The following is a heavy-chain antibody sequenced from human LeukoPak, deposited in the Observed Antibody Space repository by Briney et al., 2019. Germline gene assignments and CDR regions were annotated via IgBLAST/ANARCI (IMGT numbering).Heavy chain of an antibody. D-gene: IGHD2-2*01. CDR2: ISGSGGST. V-gene: IGHV3-23*01. CDR3: AKDGARGYCSSTSCYLHYMDV. Sequence: GGSLRLSCAASGSTFSSYAMSWVRQAPGKGLKWVSAISGSGGSTYYADSVEGRFTISRDNSKNTLYLQMNSLRAEDTAVYYCAKDGARGYCSSTSCYLHYMDVWGKGTTVTVSS. J-gene: IGHJ6*03. CDR1: GSTFSSYA.